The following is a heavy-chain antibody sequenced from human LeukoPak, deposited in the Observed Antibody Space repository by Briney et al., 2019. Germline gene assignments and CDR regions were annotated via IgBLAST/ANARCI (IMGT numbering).Heavy chain of an antibody. J-gene: IGHJ6*02. CDR3: ARTLTVTIYYYYYGMDV. Sequence: SVKVSCKASGGTFSSYAISWVRQAPGQGLEWMGGIIPIFGTANYAPKFQGRVTITADESTSTAYMELSSLRSEDTAVYYCARTLTVTIYYYYYGMDVWGRGTTVTVSS. V-gene: IGHV1-69*13. CDR1: GGTFSSYA. D-gene: IGHD4-17*01. CDR2: IIPIFGTA.